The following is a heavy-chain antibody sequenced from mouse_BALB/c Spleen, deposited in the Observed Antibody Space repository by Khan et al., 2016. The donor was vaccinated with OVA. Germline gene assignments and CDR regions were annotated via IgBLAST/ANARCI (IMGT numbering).Heavy chain of an antibody. CDR2: IYPTTIYP. CDR1: DYTFTDYC. J-gene: IGHJ3*01. CDR3: ARGDGSPYVGFAY. V-gene: IGHV1-7*01. D-gene: IGHD1-1*01. Sequence: QVQLKESGAELAKPGASVRLSCKTSDYTFTDYCIHWLKQRPGQGLEWIVYIYPTTIYPDYNQKFKVKATLTADKSSNTAYMHLSSLTSEDSAVYDCARGDGSPYVGFAYWGQGTLVTVSA.